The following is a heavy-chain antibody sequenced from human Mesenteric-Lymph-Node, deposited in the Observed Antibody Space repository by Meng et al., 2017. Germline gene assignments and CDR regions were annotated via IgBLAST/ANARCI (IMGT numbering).Heavy chain of an antibody. J-gene: IGHJ4*02. CDR1: EYTFIDYY. CDR2: INPKSGGT. CDR3: ARYSNYVYRGVDY. D-gene: IGHD4-11*01. Sequence: ASVKVSCKASEYTFIDYYIHWVRLAPGQGLEWMGWINPKSGGTIYAQRFQGRVSMARDTSISTAYMDLSRLTSDDTAIYYCARYSNYVYRGVDYWGQGTLVTVSS. V-gene: IGHV1-2*02.